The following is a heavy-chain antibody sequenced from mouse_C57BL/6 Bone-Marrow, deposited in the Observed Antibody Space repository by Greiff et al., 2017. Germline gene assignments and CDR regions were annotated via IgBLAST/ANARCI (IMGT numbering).Heavy chain of an antibody. J-gene: IGHJ1*03. CDR2: IYYSGTI. D-gene: IGHD2-1*01. CDR3: AREGNYWYFDV. Sequence: EVKLQESGPGLVKPSQTVFLTCTVTGISITTGNYRWSWIRQFPGNKLEWIGSIYYSGTITYNPSLTSRTTITRDTPKNQFFLEMNSLTAEDTATYCCAREGNYWYFDVWGTGTTVTVSS. CDR1: GISITTGNYR. V-gene: IGHV3-5*01.